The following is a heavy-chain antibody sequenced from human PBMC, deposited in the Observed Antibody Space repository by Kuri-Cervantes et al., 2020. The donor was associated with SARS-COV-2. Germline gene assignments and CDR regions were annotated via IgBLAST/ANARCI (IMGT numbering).Heavy chain of an antibody. Sequence: KVSCKGSGYSFTSYWSGWVRQLPGKGLEWMRIIYPCDSDTRYSPSFQGQVTISADKSISTAYLQWSSLKASDTAMYYCAMVGYYDSSGYDDYWGQGTPVTVSS. CDR2: IYPCDSDT. V-gene: IGHV5-51*01. J-gene: IGHJ4*02. D-gene: IGHD3-22*01. CDR1: GYSFTSYW. CDR3: AMVGYYDSSGYDDY.